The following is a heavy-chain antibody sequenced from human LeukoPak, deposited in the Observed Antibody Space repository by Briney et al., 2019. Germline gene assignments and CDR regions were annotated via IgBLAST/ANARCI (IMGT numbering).Heavy chain of an antibody. CDR1: GGSFSGYY. J-gene: IGHJ4*02. D-gene: IGHD3-22*01. Sequence: KTSETLSLTCAVYGGSFSGYYWSWIRQLPGKGLEWIGEINHSGSTNYYPSLKSRVTISVDTSKNQFSLKLSSVTAADTAVYYCARSEDSSGYYDYWGQGTLVTVSS. CDR3: ARSEDSSGYYDY. V-gene: IGHV4-34*01. CDR2: INHSGST.